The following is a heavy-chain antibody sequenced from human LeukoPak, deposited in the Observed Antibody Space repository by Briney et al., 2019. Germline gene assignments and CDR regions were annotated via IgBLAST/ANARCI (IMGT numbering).Heavy chain of an antibody. D-gene: IGHD3-10*01. Sequence: GGSLRLSCAVSGFTFRSYWMSWVRQAPGKGLEWVANIKQDGSEKYYVDSVKGRFTISRDDAKNSLYLQMNSLGAEDTAVYYCARIGGSGSYYDYWGQGTLVTVSS. CDR1: GFTFRSYW. J-gene: IGHJ4*02. CDR3: ARIGGSGSYYDY. CDR2: IKQDGSEK. V-gene: IGHV3-7*01.